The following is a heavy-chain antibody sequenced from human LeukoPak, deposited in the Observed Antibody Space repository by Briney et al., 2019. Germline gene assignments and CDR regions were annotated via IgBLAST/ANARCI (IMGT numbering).Heavy chain of an antibody. CDR2: IYHSGST. CDR1: GYSISSGYY. V-gene: IGHV4-38-2*01. D-gene: IGHD3-10*01. J-gene: IGHJ4*02. CDR3: ATSDYGSGSHDY. Sequence: SETLSLTCAVSGYSISSGYYWGWIRQPPGKGLEWIGSIYHSGSTYYNPSLKRRVTISVDTSKTQFSLKLSSVTAADTAVYYCATSDYGSGSHDYWGQGTLVTVSS.